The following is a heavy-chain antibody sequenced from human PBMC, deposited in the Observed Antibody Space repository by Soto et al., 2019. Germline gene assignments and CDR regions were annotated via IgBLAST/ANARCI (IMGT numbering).Heavy chain of an antibody. D-gene: IGHD2-21*01. CDR1: GGSFSGYY. Sequence: QVQLQQWGAGLLKPSETLSLTCAVYGGSFSGYYWSWIRQPPGKGLEWIREINHSGSTNYNPSLKSRVTISVDTSKNQFSLKLSSVTAADTAVYYCARAIRRGSAYWGQGTLVTVSS. CDR2: INHSGST. V-gene: IGHV4-34*01. CDR3: ARAIRRGSAY. J-gene: IGHJ4*02.